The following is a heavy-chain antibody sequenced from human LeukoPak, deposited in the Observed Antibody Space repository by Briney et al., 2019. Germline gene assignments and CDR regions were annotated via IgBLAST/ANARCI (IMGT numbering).Heavy chain of an antibody. V-gene: IGHV1-18*01. D-gene: IGHD2-21*01. J-gene: IGHJ3*01. CDR2: ISAYNGNT. CDR3: ARGTRRPYY. Sequence: ASVKVSCKASGYTFTSYGISWVRQAPGQGLEWMGWISAYNGNTNYAQKFQGRVTITRDTSISTAYMELSSLRSEDTAVYYCARGTRRPYYWGQGTMVTVSS. CDR1: GYTFTSYG.